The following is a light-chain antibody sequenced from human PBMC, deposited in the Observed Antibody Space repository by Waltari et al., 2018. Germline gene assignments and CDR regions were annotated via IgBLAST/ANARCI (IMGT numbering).Light chain of an antibody. V-gene: IGKV1-5*03. CDR3: QQYNSYSLWT. CDR2: KAS. J-gene: IGKJ1*01. Sequence: DIQMTQSPSTLSASIDDRVTITCRASQSVNSWLAWYQQKPGKAPKLLIYKASNLDSGVPSRFSGGGSGTEFTLTISSLQPDDFATYYCQQYNSYSLWTFGQGTKVEIK. CDR1: QSVNSW.